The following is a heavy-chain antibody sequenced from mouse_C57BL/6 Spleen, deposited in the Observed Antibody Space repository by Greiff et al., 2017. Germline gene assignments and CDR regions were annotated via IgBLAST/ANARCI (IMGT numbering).Heavy chain of an antibody. D-gene: IGHD2-5*01. CDR3: ARRGTYYSNYAAY. J-gene: IGHJ3*01. CDR2: INPNTGGT. CDR1: GYTFTDYN. V-gene: IGHV1-18*01. Sequence: VQLQQSGPELVKPGASVKIPCKASGYTFTDYNMDWVKQSHGKSLEWIGDINPNTGGTIYNQKFKGKATLTVDKSSSTAYMALRSRTSEDTAVYYCARRGTYYSNYAAYWGQGILVTVSA.